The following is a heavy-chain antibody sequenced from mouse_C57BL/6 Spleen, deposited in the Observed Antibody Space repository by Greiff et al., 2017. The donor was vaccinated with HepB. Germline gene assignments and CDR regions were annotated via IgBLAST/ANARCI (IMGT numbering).Heavy chain of an antibody. Sequence: VQLKESGAELVKPGASVKLSCTASGFNIKDYYMHWVKQRTEQGLEWIGRIDPEDGETKYAPKFQGKATITADTSSNPAYLQLSSLTSEDTAVYYCARNYYYGSSYPYFDYWGQGTTLTVSS. D-gene: IGHD1-1*01. V-gene: IGHV14-2*01. CDR3: ARNYYYGSSYPYFDY. CDR2: IDPEDGET. CDR1: GFNIKDYY. J-gene: IGHJ2*01.